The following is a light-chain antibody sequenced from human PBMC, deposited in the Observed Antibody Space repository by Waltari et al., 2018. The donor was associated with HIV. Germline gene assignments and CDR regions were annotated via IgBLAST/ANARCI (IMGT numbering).Light chain of an antibody. CDR3: SSYTRSTRTTAWL. Sequence: QSALTQPASVSGAPGQSITISCTGTASDIGDYNYVSWYQQHPGKAPKLVIYDVSNRPSGISARFSGSKAGTTASLTISELQAEDEAVYYCSSYTRSTRTTAWLFGGGTRLTVL. CDR1: ASDIGDYNY. CDR2: DVS. J-gene: IGLJ2*01. V-gene: IGLV2-14*03.